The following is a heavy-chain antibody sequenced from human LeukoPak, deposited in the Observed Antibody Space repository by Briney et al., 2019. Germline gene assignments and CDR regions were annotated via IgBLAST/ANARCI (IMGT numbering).Heavy chain of an antibody. CDR1: GSTFSSYA. D-gene: IGHD6-19*01. CDR2: ISYDGSNK. Sequence: GGSLRLSCAASGSTFSSYAMHWVRQAPGKGLEWVAVISYDGSNKYYADSVKGRFTISRDNSKNTLYLQMNSLRAEDTAVYYCAREGIAVAGLDYWGQGTLVTVSS. J-gene: IGHJ4*02. V-gene: IGHV3-30-3*01. CDR3: AREGIAVAGLDY.